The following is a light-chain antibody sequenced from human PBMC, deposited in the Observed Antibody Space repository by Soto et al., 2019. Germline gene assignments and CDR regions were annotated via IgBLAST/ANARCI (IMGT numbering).Light chain of an antibody. CDR3: SSYATSTTVL. J-gene: IGLJ2*01. CDR1: SSDVGGYNY. V-gene: IGLV2-14*03. Sequence: QPVLTQPASVSGSPGQSITISCTGTSSDVGGYNYVSWYQQHPGRAPQLMIYDVSNRPSGVSNRFSGSRSGNTASLTISGLQAEDEADYYCSSYATSTTVLFGGGTQLTVL. CDR2: DVS.